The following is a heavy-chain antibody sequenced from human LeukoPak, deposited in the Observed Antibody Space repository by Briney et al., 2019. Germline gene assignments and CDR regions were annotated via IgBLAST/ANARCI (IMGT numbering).Heavy chain of an antibody. CDR3: ANEGYCSSTSCYSFDY. CDR1: GFTFSSYG. J-gene: IGHJ4*02. D-gene: IGHD2-2*01. V-gene: IGHV3-30*02. CDR2: IRYDGSNK. Sequence: PGGSLRLSCAASGFTFSSYGMHWVRQAPGKGLEWVAFIRYDGSNKYYADSVKGRFTISRDNSKNTLYLQMNSPRAEDTAVYYCANEGYCSSTSCYSFDYWGQGTLVTVSS.